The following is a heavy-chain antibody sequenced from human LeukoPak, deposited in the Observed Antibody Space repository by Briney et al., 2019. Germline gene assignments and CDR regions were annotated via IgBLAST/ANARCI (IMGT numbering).Heavy chain of an antibody. CDR1: GGSISSYY. Sequence: PSETLSLTCTVSGGSISSYYWSWIRQPPGKGLEWIGYMHYSGSTNYNPSLKSRVTISVDTSKNQFSLKLSSVTAADTAVYYCARTPIYYYDNSGYYNWGQGTLVTVSS. J-gene: IGHJ4*02. V-gene: IGHV4-59*01. CDR2: MHYSGST. CDR3: ARTPIYYYDNSGYYN. D-gene: IGHD3-22*01.